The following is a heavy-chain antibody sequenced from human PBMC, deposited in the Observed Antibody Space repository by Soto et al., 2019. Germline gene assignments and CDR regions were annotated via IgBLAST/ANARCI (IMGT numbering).Heavy chain of an antibody. Sequence: QVQLMQSGAEVRKPGASVKVSCKASGYTFTDYDINWVRQATGQGLEWLGWMTPKSGYTGYAQKFQGRVTLTSDTSRGTAYMELSSLTSEDTAVYYCTRNLYNTGDFDHWGQGTLVTVSS. J-gene: IGHJ4*02. CDR3: TRNLYNTGDFDH. CDR2: MTPKSGYT. CDR1: GYTFTDYD. D-gene: IGHD1-20*01. V-gene: IGHV1-8*02.